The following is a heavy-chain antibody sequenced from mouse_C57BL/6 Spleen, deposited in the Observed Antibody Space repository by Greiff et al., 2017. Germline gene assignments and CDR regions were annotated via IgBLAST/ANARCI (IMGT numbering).Heavy chain of an antibody. Sequence: VQLQQSGAELVRPGASVKLSCKASGYTFTDYYINWVKQRPGQGLEWIARIYPGSGNTYYNEKFKGKATLTAEKSSSTAYMQLSSLTSEDSAVYFCARRSTTVVARGYFDVWGTGTTVTVSS. CDR1: GYTFTDYY. CDR3: ARRSTTVVARGYFDV. J-gene: IGHJ1*03. V-gene: IGHV1-76*01. CDR2: IYPGSGNT. D-gene: IGHD1-1*01.